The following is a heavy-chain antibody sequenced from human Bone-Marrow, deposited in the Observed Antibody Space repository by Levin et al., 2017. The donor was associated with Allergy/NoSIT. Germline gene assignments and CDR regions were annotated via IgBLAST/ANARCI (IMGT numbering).Heavy chain of an antibody. CDR1: GFTISTNY. J-gene: IGHJ4*02. CDR3: ARDDVVATNH. Sequence: GGSLRLSCAASGFTISTNYMSWVRQVPGKGLEWVSIIHSGGRKNYADSVKGRFTISRDNYNNTLYLQMNSLRGEDTAIYYCARDDVVATNHWVQGTLVIVSS. V-gene: IGHV3-66*01. CDR2: IHSGGRK. D-gene: IGHD5-12*01.